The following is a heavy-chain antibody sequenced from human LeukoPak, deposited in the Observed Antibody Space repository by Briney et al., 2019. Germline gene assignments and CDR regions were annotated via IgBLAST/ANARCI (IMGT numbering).Heavy chain of an antibody. D-gene: IGHD3-10*02. J-gene: IGHJ6*04. V-gene: IGHV3-23*01. CDR2: ISGTGGTT. CDR1: GFTFSSYG. Sequence: GGTLRLSCAASGFTFSSYGMSWVRQAPGKGLEWVSAISGTGGTTYYADSVKGRFTISRDNSKNTLYLQMNSLRAEDTAVYYCAELGITMIGGVWGKGTTVTISS. CDR3: AELGITMIGGV.